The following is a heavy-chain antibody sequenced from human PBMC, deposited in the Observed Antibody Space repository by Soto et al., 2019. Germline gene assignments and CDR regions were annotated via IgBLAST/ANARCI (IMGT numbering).Heavy chain of an antibody. CDR1: GFTFSGSA. V-gene: IGHV3-73*01. J-gene: IGHJ6*02. D-gene: IGHD6-13*01. Sequence: PGGSLRLSCAASGFTFSGSAMHWVRQASGKGLEWVGRIRSKANSYATAYAASVKGRFTISRDDSKNTAYLQMNSLKTEDTAVYYCTRLTHSSSGMDVWGQGTTVTVSS. CDR3: TRLTHSSSGMDV. CDR2: IRSKANSYAT.